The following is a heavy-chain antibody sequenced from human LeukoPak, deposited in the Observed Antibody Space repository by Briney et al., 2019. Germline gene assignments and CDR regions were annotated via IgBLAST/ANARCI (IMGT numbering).Heavy chain of an antibody. CDR1: GASFNSDDQY. J-gene: IGHJ4*02. V-gene: IGHV4-31*03. CDR2: IHPSGML. Sequence: SETLSLTCTVSGASFNSDDQYWNWIRQSPGKGLEWIGSIHPSGMLYNNPSLESRVTMSRDTSKNQFSLNLNSVTAADTAVYFCSRGLDSRKLGYWGQGSLVTISS. CDR3: SRGLDSRKLGY. D-gene: IGHD3-22*01.